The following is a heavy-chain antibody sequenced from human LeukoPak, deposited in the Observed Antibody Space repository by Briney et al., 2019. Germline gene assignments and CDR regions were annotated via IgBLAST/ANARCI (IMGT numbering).Heavy chain of an antibody. V-gene: IGHV3-23*01. CDR2: ISGSGGST. Sequence: GGSLRLSCAASGFTLSSYAMSWVRQAPGKGLEWVSAISGSGGSTYYADSVKGRFTISRDNSKNTLYLQMNTLRAGDTAVYSCAKNGRGYSSDYFDYWGQGTLVTVSS. CDR1: GFTLSSYA. J-gene: IGHJ4*02. D-gene: IGHD5-18*01. CDR3: AKNGRGYSSDYFDY.